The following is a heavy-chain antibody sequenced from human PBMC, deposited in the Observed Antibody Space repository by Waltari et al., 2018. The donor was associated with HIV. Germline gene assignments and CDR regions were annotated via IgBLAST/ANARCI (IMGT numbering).Heavy chain of an antibody. J-gene: IGHJ2*01. V-gene: IGHV4-39*01. D-gene: IGHD1-26*01. CDR1: GDTIRNSSYF. CDR3: ARHALRVGAAYWSFDL. CDR2: IYYSGST. Sequence: IQLQESGPGLVQPSETLSLTCTFSGDTIRNSSYFWGWIRQPPGKGLEWCGRIYYSGSTYYNPSLKSRVTISVDTSKNQFSLKVNSVTAADTAVYYCARHALRVGAAYWSFDLWGRGTLVTVSS.